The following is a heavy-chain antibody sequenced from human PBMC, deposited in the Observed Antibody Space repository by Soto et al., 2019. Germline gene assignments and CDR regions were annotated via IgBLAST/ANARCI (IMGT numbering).Heavy chain of an antibody. CDR3: ARGAHGGGWYRDTLDI. D-gene: IGHD6-19*01. Sequence: ASVKVSCKTSGYTFTTYYVEWLRQAPGQGLEWIGMYNPMNHSARYTQQFQGRVTMTSVTSTSTVYMELNGLRPEDTAVYYCARGAHGGGWYRDTLDIWGQGTLVTVS. J-gene: IGHJ3*02. CDR1: GYTFTTYY. V-gene: IGHV1-46*01. CDR2: YNPMNHSA.